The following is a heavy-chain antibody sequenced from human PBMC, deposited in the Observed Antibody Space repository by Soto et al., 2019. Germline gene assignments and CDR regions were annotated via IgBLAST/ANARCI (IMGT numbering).Heavy chain of an antibody. D-gene: IGHD2-8*01. J-gene: IGHJ4*02. Sequence: SETLSLTCIVSGGSISNYYWSWIRQPPGQRLEWIAYIYYSWSTCYNPSLKSRLTISVDTSKNHFSLKLSSVTAADTAVYYCARVYAYYFDYWGQGTLVTVSS. V-gene: IGHV4-59*01. CDR3: ARVYAYYFDY. CDR1: GGSISNYY. CDR2: IYYSWST.